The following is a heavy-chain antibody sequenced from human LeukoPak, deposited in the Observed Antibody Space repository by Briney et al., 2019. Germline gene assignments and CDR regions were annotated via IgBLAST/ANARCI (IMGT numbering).Heavy chain of an antibody. CDR2: IYHSGST. Sequence: PSETLSLTCTVSGYSISSGYYWGWIRQPPGKGLEWIGSIYHSGSTYYNPSLKSRVTISVGTSKNQFSLKLSSVTAADTAVYYCARSYRGYSYGPAWFDPWGQGTLVTVSS. CDR1: GYSISSGYY. V-gene: IGHV4-38-2*02. J-gene: IGHJ5*02. D-gene: IGHD5-18*01. CDR3: ARSYRGYSYGPAWFDP.